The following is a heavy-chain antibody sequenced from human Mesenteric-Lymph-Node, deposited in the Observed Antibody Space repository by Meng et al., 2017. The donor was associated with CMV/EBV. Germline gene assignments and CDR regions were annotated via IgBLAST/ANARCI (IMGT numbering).Heavy chain of an antibody. CDR3: ARADSSSQYDY. D-gene: IGHD6-13*01. CDR1: GYTLISSY. CDR2: INPSGGST. Sequence: SGKASGYTLISSYMRWVRQAPGQGLEWMGIINPSGGSTSYAQKFQGRVTMTRDTSTSTVYMELSSLRSEDTAVYYCARADSSSQYDYWGQGTLVTVSS. V-gene: IGHV1-46*01. J-gene: IGHJ4*02.